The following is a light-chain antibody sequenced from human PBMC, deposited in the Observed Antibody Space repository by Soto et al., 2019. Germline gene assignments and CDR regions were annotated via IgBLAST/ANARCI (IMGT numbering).Light chain of an antibody. J-gene: IGLJ1*01. V-gene: IGLV2-14*01. CDR1: NTDVGQDKS. CDR2: EVT. Sequence: QSASVSGSRGQSITISCVGRNTDVGQDKSVSWYQQGPGKAPKLLIFEVTNRPSGVSSRFSGSRSGNTASLTISGLQPDDEGDYFCVSYTDTDTLVFGTGTKLTVL. CDR3: VSYTDTDTLV.